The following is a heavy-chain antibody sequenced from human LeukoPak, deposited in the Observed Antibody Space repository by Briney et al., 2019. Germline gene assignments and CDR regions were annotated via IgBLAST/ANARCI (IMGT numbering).Heavy chain of an antibody. CDR1: GFTVSSNY. V-gene: IGHV3-53*05. CDR2: IYSGGST. D-gene: IGHD1-1*01. CDR3: AKLPSTGTTPIF. J-gene: IGHJ4*02. Sequence: GGSLRLSCAASGFTVSSNYMSWVRQAPGKGLEWVSVIYSGGSTYYADSVKGRFTISRDNSKNTLYLQMNSLRAEDTAVYYCAKLPSTGTTPIFWGQGTLVTVSS.